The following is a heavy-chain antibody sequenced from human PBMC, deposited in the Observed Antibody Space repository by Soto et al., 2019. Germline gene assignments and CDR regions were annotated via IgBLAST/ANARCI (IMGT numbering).Heavy chain of an antibody. CDR2: MSGSGGST. V-gene: IGHV3-23*01. CDR3: RQSSSSRPDYSYRMDV. Sequence: EVQLLESGGGLVQPGGSLRLSCADSGVTFSNYAMSWVRQAPGKGLAWVSAMSGSGGSTHYADSVKGRFTISRDNSKNTLFLQMNSLSAEDTAVYYCRQSSSSRPDYSYRMDVWGQGTTVTVSS. CDR1: GVTFSNYA. J-gene: IGHJ6*02. D-gene: IGHD6-6*01.